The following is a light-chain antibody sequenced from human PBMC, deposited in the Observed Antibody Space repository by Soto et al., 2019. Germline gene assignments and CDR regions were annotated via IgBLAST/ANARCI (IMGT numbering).Light chain of an antibody. J-gene: IGLJ1*01. CDR3: LSYAGSTNYV. V-gene: IGLV2-8*01. Sequence: QSVLTQPPSASGSPGQSVSISCTGTSRDVGGNNYVSWYQQHPGKAPKLMIYEVSKRPSGVPDRFSGSKSGNTASLTVSGLQAEDEADYFCLSYAGSTNYVFGTGTKGTVL. CDR2: EVS. CDR1: SRDVGGNNY.